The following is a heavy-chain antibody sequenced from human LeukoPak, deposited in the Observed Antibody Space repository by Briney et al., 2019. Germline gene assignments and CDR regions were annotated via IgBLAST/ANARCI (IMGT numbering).Heavy chain of an antibody. CDR2: TYYDSRWIH. V-gene: IGHV6-1*01. Sequence: SQTLSLTCAIYGDSVSTARIAWNWIRQSPSRGLEWLGRTYYDSRWIHDYAVSVQSRITIRPDTSKNQFSLQLNSVTPEDTAVYYCARGRNTYYYDSSDYRRAFDIWGQGTMVTVSS. CDR1: GDSVSTARIA. D-gene: IGHD3-22*01. CDR3: ARGRNTYYYDSSDYRRAFDI. J-gene: IGHJ3*02.